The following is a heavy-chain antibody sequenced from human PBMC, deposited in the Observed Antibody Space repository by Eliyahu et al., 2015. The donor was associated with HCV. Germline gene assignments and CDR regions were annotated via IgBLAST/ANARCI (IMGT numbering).Heavy chain of an antibody. V-gene: IGHV3-33*05. CDR2: IGXYDGSSE. D-gene: IGHD6-13*01. CDR3: ARDGQQLAQYYFDF. Sequence: QVQLVESGGGVVQPGRSLXLXCAAXGFXFMAFALHWVRQAPGQGLEWVAVIGXYDGSSEYYADSVKGRFTISRDNSKNTLYLEMHNLRAGDTAVYYCARDGQQLAQYYFDFWGQGTQVTVSS. CDR1: GFXFMAFA. J-gene: IGHJ4*02.